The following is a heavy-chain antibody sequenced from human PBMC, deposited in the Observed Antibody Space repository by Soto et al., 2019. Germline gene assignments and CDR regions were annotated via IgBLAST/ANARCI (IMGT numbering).Heavy chain of an antibody. Sequence: HGESLKISCKGSGYSFTSYWISWVRQMPGKGLEWMGRIDPSDSYTNYSPSFQGHVTISADKSISTAYLQWSSLKASDTAMYYCARHFQVHHYDSSGYYPYFDYWGQGTLVTVSS. D-gene: IGHD3-22*01. J-gene: IGHJ4*02. CDR3: ARHFQVHHYDSSGYYPYFDY. CDR2: IDPSDSYT. V-gene: IGHV5-10-1*01. CDR1: GYSFTSYW.